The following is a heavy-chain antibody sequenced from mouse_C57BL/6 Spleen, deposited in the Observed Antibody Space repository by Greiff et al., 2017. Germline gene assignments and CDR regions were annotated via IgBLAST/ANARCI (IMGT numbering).Heavy chain of an antibody. V-gene: IGHV1-50*01. CDR1: GYTFTSYW. Sequence: VQLQQPGAELVKPGASVKLSCKASGYTFTSYWMQWVKQRPGQGLEWIGEIDPSDSYTNYNQKFKGKATLTVDTSSSTAYMQLSSLTSEDSAVYYCARGLYLYYVDYWGQGTTLTVSS. J-gene: IGHJ2*01. CDR3: ARGLYLYYVDY. CDR2: IDPSDSYT. D-gene: IGHD5-5*01.